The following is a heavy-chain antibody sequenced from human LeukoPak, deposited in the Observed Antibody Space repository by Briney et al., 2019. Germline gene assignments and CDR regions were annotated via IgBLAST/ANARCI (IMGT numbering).Heavy chain of an antibody. D-gene: IGHD3-22*01. V-gene: IGHV4-31*11. J-gene: IGHJ4*02. CDR3: ARGLTFGYYYDY. CDR2: IYYSGST. Sequence: SETLSLTCAVSGGSISSGGYYWSWIRQHPGKGLEWIGYIYYSGSTYYNPSLKSRVTISVDTSKNQFSLKLSSVTAADTAVYYCARGLTFGYYYDYWGQGTLVTVSS. CDR1: GGSISSGGYY.